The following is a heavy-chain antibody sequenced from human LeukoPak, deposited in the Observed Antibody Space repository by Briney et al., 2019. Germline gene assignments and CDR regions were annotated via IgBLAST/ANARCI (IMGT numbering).Heavy chain of an antibody. CDR1: GYTFTGYY. CDR3: ARVRTYSSSSLKWFDP. J-gene: IGHJ5*02. Sequence: ASVRVSCKASGYTFTGYYMHWVRQAPGEGLEWMGWINAKSGGTNYAQKFQGRGTMTRDTSISTAYMELSRPRSDDTAVYYCARVRTYSSSSLKWFDPWGQGTLVTVSS. D-gene: IGHD6-6*01. CDR2: INAKSGGT. V-gene: IGHV1-2*02.